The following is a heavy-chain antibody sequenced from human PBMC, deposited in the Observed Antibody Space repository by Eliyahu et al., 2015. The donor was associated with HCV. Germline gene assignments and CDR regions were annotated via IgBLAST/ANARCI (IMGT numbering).Heavy chain of an antibody. CDR1: GXXFSSYA. Sequence: EVQLLESGGGLVQPGGSLXLSCEASGXXFSSYAXSWVRQVPGKGLEWVSAISGSGGSTYYADSVKGRFTISRDNSKNTLFLQMNSLRAEDTAVYYCAKDRGFDCWGQGTLVTVSS. D-gene: IGHD3-10*01. CDR2: ISGSGGST. J-gene: IGHJ4*02. CDR3: AKDRGFDC. V-gene: IGHV3-23*01.